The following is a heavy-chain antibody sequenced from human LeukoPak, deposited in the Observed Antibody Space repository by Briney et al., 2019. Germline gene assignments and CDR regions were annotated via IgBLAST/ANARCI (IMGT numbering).Heavy chain of an antibody. CDR2: INTNTGNP. CDR1: GYTFTSYA. D-gene: IGHD3-16*02. Sequence: ASVKVSCKASGYTFTSYAMNWVRQAPGQGLEWMGWINTNTGNPTYAQGFTGRFVFSLDTSVSTAYLQISSLKAEDTAVYYCARQTYYDYVWGSYRYYYFDYWGQGTLVTVSS. V-gene: IGHV7-4-1*02. CDR3: ARQTYYDYVWGSYRYYYFDY. J-gene: IGHJ4*02.